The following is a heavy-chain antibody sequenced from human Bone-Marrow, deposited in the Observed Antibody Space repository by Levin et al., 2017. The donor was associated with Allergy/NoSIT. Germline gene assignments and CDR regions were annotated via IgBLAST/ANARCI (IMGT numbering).Heavy chain of an antibody. J-gene: IGHJ6*02. CDR2: IDWDDDK. CDR1: GFSLRTTRMS. Sequence: SGPTLVKPTQTLTLTCSFSGFSLRTTRMSVNWIRPPPGKALEWLARIDWDDDKLYSTSLKTRLTISKDTSKNQVVLTMTDMEPVDTGTYYCARIGPGDTGYYGMDVWGQWTTVTVSS. D-gene: IGHD1-14*01. V-gene: IGHV2-70*04. CDR3: ARIGPGDTGYYGMDV.